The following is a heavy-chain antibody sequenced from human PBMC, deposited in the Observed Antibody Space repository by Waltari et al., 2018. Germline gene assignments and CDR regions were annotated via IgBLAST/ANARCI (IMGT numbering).Heavy chain of an antibody. V-gene: IGHV3-30*01. CDR1: GFPFSNSP. CDR2: VSYDGNNK. D-gene: IGHD6-19*01. Sequence: QVQRVESGGGVVQPGRSRRRSCVASGFPFSNSPMHWVRQAPGKGLEWVAVVSYDGNNKFYAEDSVKGRFTISRDNSKSTVSLQMTSLRPEDTAVYYCARGGVAVSDPFDDWGQGTLVTVSA. J-gene: IGHJ4*02. CDR3: ARGGVAVSDPFDD.